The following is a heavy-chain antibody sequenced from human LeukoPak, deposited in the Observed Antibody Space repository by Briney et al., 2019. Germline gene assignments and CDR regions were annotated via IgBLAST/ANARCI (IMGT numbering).Heavy chain of an antibody. V-gene: IGHV3-23*01. CDR3: AKGGKWDVTPFDY. J-gene: IGHJ4*02. CDR2: ISGSGGST. Sequence: GGSLRLSCAASGFTFSSYAMNWVRQAPGKGLEWVSAISGSGGSTYYADSVKGRFTISRDNSKNTLYLQMNSLRAEDTAVYYCAKGGKWDVTPFDYWGQGTLVAVSS. CDR1: GFTFSSYA. D-gene: IGHD1-26*01.